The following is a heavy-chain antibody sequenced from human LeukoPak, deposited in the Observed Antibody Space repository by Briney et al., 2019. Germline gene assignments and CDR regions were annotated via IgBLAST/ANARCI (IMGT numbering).Heavy chain of an antibody. CDR1: GFTVNEKY. D-gene: IGHD3-3*01. CDR2: IYRDGRT. Sequence: PGGSLRLSCAVSGFTVNEKYMSWVRQSPGKGLEWVAAIYRDGRTYYADSVRGRFTISRDNSKNTLYLQMNSLRAEDTAVYYCAKDLDFWSGYYRYWGQGTLVTVSS. CDR3: AKDLDFWSGYYRY. V-gene: IGHV3-66*01. J-gene: IGHJ4*02.